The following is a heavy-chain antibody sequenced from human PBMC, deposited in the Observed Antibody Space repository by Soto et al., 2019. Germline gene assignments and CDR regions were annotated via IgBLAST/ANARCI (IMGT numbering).Heavy chain of an antibody. CDR3: ATLPPRIVVTVLPIPT. J-gene: IGHJ5*02. CDR1: GDSISSTHW. D-gene: IGHD2-21*01. CDR2: VYHSGST. V-gene: IGHV4-4*02. Sequence: QVYLHQSGPGLVKPSGTLSLTCAVSGDSISSTHWWTWVRQTPGKGLEWIGEVYHSGSTSDNPSLKSRVTISVDKSNNQFSLKLTSVTAADTAVYYCATLPPRIVVTVLPIPTWGQGTLVSVSS.